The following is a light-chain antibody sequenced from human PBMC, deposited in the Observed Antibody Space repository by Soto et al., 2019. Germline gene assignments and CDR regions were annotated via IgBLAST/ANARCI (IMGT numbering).Light chain of an antibody. CDR2: EVS. CDR1: SRDVGSYNL. V-gene: IGLV2-23*02. J-gene: IGLJ2*01. Sequence: HSALTQPASVSGSPGQSITISCTGTSRDVGSYNLVSWYQQHPGKAPKLMIYEVSKRPSGVSNRFSGSKSGNTASLTISGLQAEDEADYYCCSYVGSSTVVFGGGTQLTV. CDR3: CSYVGSSTVV.